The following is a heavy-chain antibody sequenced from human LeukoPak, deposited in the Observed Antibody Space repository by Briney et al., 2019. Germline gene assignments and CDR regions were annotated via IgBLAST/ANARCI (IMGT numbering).Heavy chain of an antibody. CDR3: TTDTMQYYYDSSGPPG. D-gene: IGHD3-22*01. V-gene: IGHV1-2*02. CDR2: INPNSGGT. Sequence: ASVKVSCKASGYTFTGYYMHWVRQAPGQGLEWMGWINPNSGGTNYAQKFQGRVTMTRDTSISTAYMELSRLRSDDTAVYYCTTDTMQYYYDSSGPPGWGQGILVTVSS. J-gene: IGHJ4*02. CDR1: GYTFTGYY.